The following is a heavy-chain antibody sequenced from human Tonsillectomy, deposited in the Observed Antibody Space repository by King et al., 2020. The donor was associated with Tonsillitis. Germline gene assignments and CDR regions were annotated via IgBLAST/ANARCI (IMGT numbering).Heavy chain of an antibody. D-gene: IGHD6-19*01. CDR2: ISYDASRE. J-gene: IGHJ4*02. Sequence: VQLVESGGGVVQPGRSLRLSCASSGFAFRSYGMHWVRQAPGKGLEWVAVISYDASRENYGDSVKGRFTISRDNSKNTLYLQMNSLRVEDTAVYYCARERLYSSDWGIDCWGQGSLVTVSS. V-gene: IGHV3-33*05. CDR1: GFAFRSYG. CDR3: ARERLYSSDWGIDC.